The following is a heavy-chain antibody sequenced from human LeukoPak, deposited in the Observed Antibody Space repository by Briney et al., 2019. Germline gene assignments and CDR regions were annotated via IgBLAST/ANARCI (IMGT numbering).Heavy chain of an antibody. CDR1: GFTFSSYA. CDR3: ARGDYGGYARAVGGY. Sequence: SGGSLRLSCAASGFTFSSYAMSWVRQAPGKGLEWVSAISGSGGRTHYADSVKGRFTISRDNAKNSLYLQMNSLRAEDTAVYYCARGDYGGYARAVGGYWGQGTLVTVSS. CDR2: ISGSGGRT. V-gene: IGHV3-23*01. D-gene: IGHD5-12*01. J-gene: IGHJ4*02.